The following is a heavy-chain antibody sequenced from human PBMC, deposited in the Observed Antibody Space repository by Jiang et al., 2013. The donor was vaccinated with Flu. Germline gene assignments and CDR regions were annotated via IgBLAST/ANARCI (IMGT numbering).Heavy chain of an antibody. CDR3: ASDIVATIGVVGATYFDY. V-gene: IGHV1-2*02. CDR1: GYTFTGYY. Sequence: GAEVKKPGASVKVSCKASGYTFTGYYMHWVRQAPGQGLEWMGWINPNSGGTNYAQKFQGRVTMTRDTSISTAYMELSRLRSDDTAVYYCASDIVATIGVVGATYFDYWGQGTLVTVSS. J-gene: IGHJ4*02. CDR2: INPNSGGT. D-gene: IGHD5-12*01.